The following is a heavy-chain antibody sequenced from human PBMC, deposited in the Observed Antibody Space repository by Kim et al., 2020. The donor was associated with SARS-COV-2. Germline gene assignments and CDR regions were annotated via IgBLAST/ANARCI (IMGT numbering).Heavy chain of an antibody. V-gene: IGHV4-34*01. D-gene: IGHD3-10*01. CDR2: INHSGST. CDR1: GGSFSGYY. CDR3: ASSRYYYGSGSYYNY. J-gene: IGHJ4*02. Sequence: SETLSLTCAVYGGSFSGYYWSWIRQPPGKGLEWIGEINHSGSTNYNPSLKSRVTISVDTSKNQFSLKLSSVTAADTAVYYCASSRYYYGSGSYYNYWGQGTLVTVSS.